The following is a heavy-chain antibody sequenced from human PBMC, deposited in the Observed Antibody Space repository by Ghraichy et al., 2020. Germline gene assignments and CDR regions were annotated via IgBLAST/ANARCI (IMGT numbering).Heavy chain of an antibody. CDR2: INDSGNT. V-gene: IGHV4-34*01. CDR1: GGSFRGYY. Sequence: TLSLTCAAYGGSFRGYYWSWIRQSPGKGLEWLGEINDSGNTNYNPSLKSRATISLDTSKKQFSLNLTSVTAADTAVYYCAREGQFLEWLVLRFWSQGTLVTVSS. J-gene: IGHJ4*02. D-gene: IGHD3-3*01. CDR3: AREGQFLEWLVLRF.